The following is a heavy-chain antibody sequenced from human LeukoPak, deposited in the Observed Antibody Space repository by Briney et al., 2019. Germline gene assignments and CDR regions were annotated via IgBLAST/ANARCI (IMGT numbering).Heavy chain of an antibody. D-gene: IGHD5-12*01. J-gene: IGHJ4*02. V-gene: IGHV3-48*01. CDR2: ISDSSAM. CDR1: GFTFSTYS. Sequence: GGSLRISCAASGFTFSTYSMKWVRQAPGKGLEWVSYISDSSAMYYADSVRGRFTISRENDKNSLFLQMNSLRAEDTAVHYCARDGGYSGYDADCWGQGTLVTVSS. CDR3: ARDGGYSGYDADC.